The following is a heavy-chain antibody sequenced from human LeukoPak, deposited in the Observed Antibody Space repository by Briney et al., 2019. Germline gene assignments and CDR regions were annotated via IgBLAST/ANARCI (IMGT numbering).Heavy chain of an antibody. D-gene: IGHD4-17*01. CDR1: GGSFSGYY. CDR2: INHSGST. CDR3: ARGRTTTVTTKFVNY. Sequence: SETLSLTCAVYGGSFSGYYWSWIRQPPGKGLEWIGEINHSGSTNYNPSLKSRVTISVDTSKNQSSLKLSSVTAADTAVYYCARGRTTTVTTKFVNYWGQGTLVTVSS. J-gene: IGHJ4*02. V-gene: IGHV4-34*01.